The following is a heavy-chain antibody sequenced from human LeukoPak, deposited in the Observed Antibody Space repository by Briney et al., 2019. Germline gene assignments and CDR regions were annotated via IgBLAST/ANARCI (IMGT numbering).Heavy chain of an antibody. D-gene: IGHD3-9*01. Sequence: SETLSLSCSVSGYSISSGYYWGWIRQPPGQGLEWIGSIYHSGITHYRPSLRSRVTISIDAFKNQFSLKLRSVTAADTAVYYCARVDSDISTGYIGKYFHYYHMDVWGKGTTVTVSS. V-gene: IGHV4-38-2*02. CDR3: ARVDSDISTGYIGKYFHYYHMDV. CDR2: IYHSGIT. CDR1: GYSISSGYY. J-gene: IGHJ6*03.